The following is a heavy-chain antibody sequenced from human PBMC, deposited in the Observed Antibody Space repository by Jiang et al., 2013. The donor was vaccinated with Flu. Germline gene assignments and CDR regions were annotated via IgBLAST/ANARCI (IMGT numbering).Heavy chain of an antibody. D-gene: IGHD2-15*01. CDR1: GFTFSSYG. J-gene: IGHJ6*04. Sequence: RLSCAASGFTFSSYGMHWVRQAPGKGLEWVAVIWYDGSNKYYADSVKGRFTISRDNSKNTLYLQMNSLRAEDTAVYYCARDLGYCSGGSCYFYGMDVWGKGTTVTVSS. CDR3: ARDLGYCSGGSCYFYGMDV. CDR2: IWYDGSNK. V-gene: IGHV3-33*01.